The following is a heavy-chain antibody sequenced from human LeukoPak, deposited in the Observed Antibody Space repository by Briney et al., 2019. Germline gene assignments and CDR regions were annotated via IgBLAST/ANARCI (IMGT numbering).Heavy chain of an antibody. V-gene: IGHV4-61*01. D-gene: IGHD3-10*01. J-gene: IGHJ5*02. Sequence: PSETLSLTCTVSGGSISSSNCYWSWIRQPPGKGLECIGYIHYSGSTNYNPSLKSRVTISVDTSKNQFSLKLKSVTAADTAVYYCARGGYYGWGNDFRFDPWGQGTLVTVSS. CDR1: GGSISSSNCY. CDR3: ARGGYYGWGNDFRFDP. CDR2: IHYSGST.